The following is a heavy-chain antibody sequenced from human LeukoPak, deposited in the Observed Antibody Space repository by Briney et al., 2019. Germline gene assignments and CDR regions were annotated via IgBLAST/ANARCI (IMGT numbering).Heavy chain of an antibody. J-gene: IGHJ6*02. V-gene: IGHV4-61*02. Sequence: PSELLSLTCTVSGGSISSGSYYWSWIRQPAGKGLEWIGRIYTSGSTNYNPSLKSRVTISVDTSKNQFSLKLSSVTAADTAVYYCARDIAARDYYYGMDVWGQGTTVTVSS. CDR2: IYTSGST. D-gene: IGHD6-6*01. CDR3: ARDIAARDYYYGMDV. CDR1: GGSISSGSYY.